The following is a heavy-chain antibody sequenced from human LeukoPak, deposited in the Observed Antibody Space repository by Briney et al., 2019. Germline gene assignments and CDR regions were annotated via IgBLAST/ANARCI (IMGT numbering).Heavy chain of an antibody. D-gene: IGHD3-10*01. CDR3: ARGVYGSGSSHEY. V-gene: IGHV3-7*01. CDR1: GFTFSSHW. J-gene: IGHJ4*02. Sequence: GGSLRLSCAASGFTFSSHWMSWARQAPGKGLEWVANIKLDGSEKYYVDSVKDRFTISRDNAKNSLYLQMNSLRVEDTAVYYCARGVYGSGSSHEYWGQGTLVTVSS. CDR2: IKLDGSEK.